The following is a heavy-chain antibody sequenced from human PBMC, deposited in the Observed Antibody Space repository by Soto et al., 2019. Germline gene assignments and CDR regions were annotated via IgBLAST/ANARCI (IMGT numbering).Heavy chain of an antibody. CDR3: ARRECSGGTCSFDH. CDR2: IHYTGST. J-gene: IGHJ5*02. D-gene: IGHD2-15*01. CDR1: GASISSSNYY. V-gene: IGHV4-39*01. Sequence: QLQLQESGPGLVKPSETLSLTCSVSGASISSSNYYRAWIRQPPGKGLEWIGSIHYTGSTYYNPSLKSRVTISIDTSKNRFSLKLTSVSAADTAVYFCARRECSGGTCSFDHWGQGTLVTVSS.